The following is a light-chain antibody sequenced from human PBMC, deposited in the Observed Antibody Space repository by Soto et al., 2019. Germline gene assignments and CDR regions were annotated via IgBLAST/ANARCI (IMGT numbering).Light chain of an antibody. J-gene: IGKJ5*01. CDR3: IQSQQLPTT. CDR2: EVS. Sequence: DTVMTQTPLSLSFTPGQPASISCKSRQSLLHSAGQTYLYWYLQKPCQPPQLLIYEVSNRFSVLPDRFSGSASGTEVTRKISRVAAKDVGVYYCIQSQQLPTTFGQGTRLEIK. V-gene: IGKV2D-29*01. CDR1: QSLLHSAGQTY.